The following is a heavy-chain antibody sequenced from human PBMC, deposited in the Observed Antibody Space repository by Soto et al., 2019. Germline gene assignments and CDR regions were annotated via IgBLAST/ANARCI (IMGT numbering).Heavy chain of an antibody. CDR1: DGSLSTYY. Sequence: PSETLSLTCIVSDGSLSTYYWNWIRQPAGKGLEWIGSIYASGSTNYNPSLKSRVTMSVDTSKNQFSLRMISVTAADTAMYYCARSAIPMGGWLRPWGQGVQVTV. CDR2: IYASGST. V-gene: IGHV4-4*07. D-gene: IGHD6-19*01. J-gene: IGHJ5*02. CDR3: ARSAIPMGGWLRP.